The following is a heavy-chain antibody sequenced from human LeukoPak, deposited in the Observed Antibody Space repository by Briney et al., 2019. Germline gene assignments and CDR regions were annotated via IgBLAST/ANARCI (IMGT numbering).Heavy chain of an antibody. CDR2: INWNGGST. CDR3: ARALYYDFWSGSPDDAFDI. CDR1: GFTFDDYG. J-gene: IGHJ3*02. Sequence: GGSLRLSCAASGFTFDDYGMSWVRQAPGKGLEWVSGINWNGGSTGYADSVKGRFTISRDNAKNSLYLQMNSLRAEDTALYHCARALYYDFWSGSPDDAFDIWGQGTMVTVSS. V-gene: IGHV3-20*01. D-gene: IGHD3-3*01.